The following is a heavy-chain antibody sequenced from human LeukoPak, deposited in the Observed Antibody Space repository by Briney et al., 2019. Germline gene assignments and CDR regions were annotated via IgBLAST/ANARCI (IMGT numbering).Heavy chain of an antibody. CDR1: GGSISSYY. CDR3: ARYRGYCSSTSCYGVAFDI. D-gene: IGHD2-2*03. V-gene: IGHV4-59*01. J-gene: IGHJ3*02. Sequence: PSETLSLTCTVSGGSISSYYWSWIRQPPGKGLEWVGYIYYSGSTNYNPSLKSLLTISVDTSKSQFSLKLISVTAADTAVYYCARYRGYCSSTSCYGVAFDIWGQGTMVTVSS. CDR2: IYYSGST.